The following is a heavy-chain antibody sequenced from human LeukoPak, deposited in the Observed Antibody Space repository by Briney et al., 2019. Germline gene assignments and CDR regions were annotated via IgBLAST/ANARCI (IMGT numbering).Heavy chain of an antibody. Sequence: TGASLRLSCAASGFTFSNFAIQWVRQAPGKGLEWVAVIAYDGSNKYYADSVKGRFTISRDNSKNTLYLQMNSLRAEDTAVYYCARDRRVGVMGYHFDYWGQGTLVTVSS. D-gene: IGHD1-26*01. V-gene: IGHV3-30-3*01. CDR2: IAYDGSNK. CDR3: ARDRRVGVMGYHFDY. CDR1: GFTFSNFA. J-gene: IGHJ4*02.